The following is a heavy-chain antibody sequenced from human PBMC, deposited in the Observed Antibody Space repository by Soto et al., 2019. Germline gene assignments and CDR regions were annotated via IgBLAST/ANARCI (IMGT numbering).Heavy chain of an antibody. V-gene: IGHV1-18*01. J-gene: IGHJ4*02. CDR2: ISVYSGNT. Sequence: ASVKVSCKASGYTFNSYGISWVRQAPGQGLEWMGWISVYSGNTNYAQKVEGRVTLTADTATSTAYMELRSLRTDDTAVYYCARDPRTYYYDSSGSPIDYWGPGTLVTVSS. D-gene: IGHD3-22*01. CDR1: GYTFNSYG. CDR3: ARDPRTYYYDSSGSPIDY.